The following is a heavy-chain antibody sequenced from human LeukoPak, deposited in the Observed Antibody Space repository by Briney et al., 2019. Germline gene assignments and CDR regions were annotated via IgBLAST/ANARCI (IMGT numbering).Heavy chain of an antibody. CDR3: ATILRDSYGYYFDY. V-gene: IGHV1-24*01. CDR2: FDPEDGET. CDR1: GYTLTELS. J-gene: IGHJ4*02. D-gene: IGHD5-18*01. Sequence: ASVKVSCKVSGYTLTELSMHWVRQAPGKGLEWMGGFDPEDGETIYAQKFQGRVTMTEDTSTDTAYMELSSLRSEDTAVYYCATILRDSYGYYFDYWGQGTLVTVSS.